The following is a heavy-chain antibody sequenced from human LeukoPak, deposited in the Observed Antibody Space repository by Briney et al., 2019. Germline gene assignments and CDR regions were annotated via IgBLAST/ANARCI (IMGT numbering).Heavy chain of an antibody. V-gene: IGHV4-4*07. CDR3: ARGVGAYYMDV. CDR1: GDSISYFY. CDR2: INTSGTT. J-gene: IGHJ6*03. Sequence: TSETLSLTCSVSGDSISYFYWSWIRQAAGKGLEWIGRINTSGTTNYNPSLKSRVTKSIDTSKNQFSLKLSSVTAADTAVYYCARGVGAYYMDVWGKGTTVTISS. D-gene: IGHD1-26*01.